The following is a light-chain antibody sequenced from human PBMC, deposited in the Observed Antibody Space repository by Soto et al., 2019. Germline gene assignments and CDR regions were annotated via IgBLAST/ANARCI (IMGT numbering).Light chain of an antibody. Sequence: EIVMTQSPATLSVSPGERATLSCRASQSVSSNLAWYQQKPGQAPRLLIYGASSRATGIPVRFSGSGSGTDFTLTISSLEPEDFAVYYCQQYNNWPSWTFGQGTKVDIK. CDR3: QQYNNWPSWT. J-gene: IGKJ1*01. CDR1: QSVSSN. V-gene: IGKV3-15*01. CDR2: GAS.